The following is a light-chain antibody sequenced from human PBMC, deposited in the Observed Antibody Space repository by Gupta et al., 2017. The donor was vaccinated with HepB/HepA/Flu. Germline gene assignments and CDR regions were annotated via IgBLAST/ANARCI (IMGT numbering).Light chain of an antibody. V-gene: IGKV2-30*01. CDR2: KVS. CDR1: QSLVYSDGTTY. Sequence: DAVTTPPPPSLPVTLGQPASIYCRSSQSLVYSDGTTYLNWYQQRPGQSPRRLIYKVSNRDTGVPDRFSGSGSGTDFTLKISSVEADDVGVYYCKQCKHWPLTFGQGTRVEIK. CDR3: KQCKHWPLT. J-gene: IGKJ5*01.